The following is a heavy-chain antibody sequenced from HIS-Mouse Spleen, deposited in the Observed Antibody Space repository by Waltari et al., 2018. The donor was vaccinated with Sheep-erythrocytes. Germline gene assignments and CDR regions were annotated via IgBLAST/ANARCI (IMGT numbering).Heavy chain of an antibody. Sequence: QVQLVQSGAEVKKPGSSVKVSCKASGGTFSSYAISWVRQAPGKGLEWMGRSIPSLGIANYAQKFQGRVTITADKSTSTAYMELSSLRSEDTAVYYCAQTGATTPHFDYWGQGTLVTVSS. V-gene: IGHV1-69*04. CDR3: AQTGATTPHFDY. D-gene: IGHD1-26*01. CDR1: GGTFSSYA. CDR2: SIPSLGIA. J-gene: IGHJ4*02.